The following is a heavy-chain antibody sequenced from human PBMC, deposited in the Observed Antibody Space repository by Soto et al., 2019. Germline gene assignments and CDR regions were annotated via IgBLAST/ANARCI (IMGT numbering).Heavy chain of an antibody. D-gene: IGHD5-12*01. CDR2: IIPILGIA. CDR3: ARGMVATYRFDY. V-gene: IGHV1-69*02. J-gene: IGHJ4*02. Sequence: QVQLVQSGAEVKKPGSSVKVSCKASGGTFSSYTISWVRQAPGQGLEWMGRIIPILGIANYAQKFQGRVTITEDKSTSTAYMELSSLRSEDTAVDYCARGMVATYRFDYWGQGTLVTVSS. CDR1: GGTFSSYT.